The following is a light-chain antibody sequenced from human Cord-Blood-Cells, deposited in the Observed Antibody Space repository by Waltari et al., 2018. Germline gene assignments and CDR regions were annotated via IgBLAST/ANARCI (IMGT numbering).Light chain of an antibody. Sequence: QSALTQPRSVSGSPGQSVTISCTGTSSDVGGYNYVYWYQPHPGKAPKLMIYDVSKRPSGVPDRFSGPKSGNTASLTISGLQAEDEADYYCCSYAGSYTLVFGGGTKLTVL. CDR1: SSDVGGYNY. V-gene: IGLV2-11*01. CDR2: DVS. J-gene: IGLJ2*01. CDR3: CSYAGSYTLV.